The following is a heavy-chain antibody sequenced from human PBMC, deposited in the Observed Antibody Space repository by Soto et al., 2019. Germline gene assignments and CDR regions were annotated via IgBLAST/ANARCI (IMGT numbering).Heavy chain of an antibody. CDR3: AREVTMIRGSFHAFDI. Sequence: PSETLSLTCTVSGDSISSGGYCWSWLRQLPGKGLEWIGYIYYSGTTYYNSSLRSRVTISVDTSKNQFSLKLSSVTAADTAVYYCAREVTMIRGSFHAFDIWCQGTMVNVSS. V-gene: IGHV4-31*03. D-gene: IGHD3-10*01. CDR1: GDSISSGGYC. CDR2: IYYSGTT. J-gene: IGHJ3*02.